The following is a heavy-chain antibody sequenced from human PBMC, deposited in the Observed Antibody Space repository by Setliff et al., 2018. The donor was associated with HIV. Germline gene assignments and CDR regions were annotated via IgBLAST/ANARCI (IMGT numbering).Heavy chain of an antibody. D-gene: IGHD5-18*01. V-gene: IGHV1-69*13. Sequence: ASVKVSCKASGGTFSTYAVSWVRQAPGQGLEWMGGIIPIFGIANYARRFQGRVTITADESTSTAYMVLSSLRSEDTAVYYCTRRAVETTMTTQYQDWDFDVWGRGTLVTVSS. CDR1: GGTFSTYA. CDR2: IIPIFGIA. J-gene: IGHJ2*01. CDR3: TRRAVETTMTTQYQDWDFDV.